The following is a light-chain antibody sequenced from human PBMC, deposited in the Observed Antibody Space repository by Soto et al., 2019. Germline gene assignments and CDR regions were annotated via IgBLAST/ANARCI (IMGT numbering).Light chain of an antibody. J-gene: IGKJ2*01. V-gene: IGKV1-39*01. CDR1: QSISTF. Sequence: DIQMTQSPSSLSASVGDRVTINCRASQSISTFLNWYQQKPGQAPKVLISAASTLQSGVPSRFSGRGSGTDFTLTISRLQPEDFATYYCQQSDSTPYTFGQGTTLETK. CDR2: AAS. CDR3: QQSDSTPYT.